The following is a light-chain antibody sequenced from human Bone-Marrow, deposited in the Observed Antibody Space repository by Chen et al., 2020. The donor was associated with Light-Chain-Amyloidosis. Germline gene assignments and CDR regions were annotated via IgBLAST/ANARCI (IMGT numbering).Light chain of an antibody. V-gene: IGKV4-1*01. CDR3: QQYYISPLT. CDR2: WAS. J-gene: IGKJ4*01. CDR1: QSVLFTSNNKNY. Sequence: LTVSLGERATIKCESSQSVLFTSNNKNYLAWYQQRPGQPPKLLISWASTRESGVPDRFSGSGSGTHFTLNISRLRAEDVAVYYCQQYYISPLTFGGGSKVEVK.